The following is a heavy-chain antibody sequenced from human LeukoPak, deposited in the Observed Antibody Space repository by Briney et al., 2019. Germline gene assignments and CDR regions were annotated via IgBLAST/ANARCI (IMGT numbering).Heavy chain of an antibody. Sequence: SETLSLTCTVSGGSISSYYWSWIRQPPGEGLEWIGYIYYSGSTNYNPSLKSRVTISVDTSKNQFSLRLSSVTAADTAVYYCASTLTRRAVAGVSSAEYFQHWDQGTLVTVSS. CDR2: IYYSGST. CDR1: GGSISSYY. J-gene: IGHJ1*01. CDR3: ASTLTRRAVAGVSSAEYFQH. D-gene: IGHD6-19*01. V-gene: IGHV4-59*01.